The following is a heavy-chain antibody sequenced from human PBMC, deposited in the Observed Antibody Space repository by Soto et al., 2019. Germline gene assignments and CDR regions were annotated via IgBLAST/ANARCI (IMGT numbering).Heavy chain of an antibody. D-gene: IGHD2-15*01. Sequence: SETLSLTCTVSGGSISSYYWSWIRQPPGKGLEWIGYIYYSGSTNYNPSLKSRVTISVDTSKNQFSLKLSSVTAADTAVYYCARDAKRRYCSGGSCYSAPGNYYYYGMDVWGQGTTVTVSS. CDR3: ARDAKRRYCSGGSCYSAPGNYYYYGMDV. CDR1: GGSISSYY. V-gene: IGHV4-59*01. CDR2: IYYSGST. J-gene: IGHJ6*02.